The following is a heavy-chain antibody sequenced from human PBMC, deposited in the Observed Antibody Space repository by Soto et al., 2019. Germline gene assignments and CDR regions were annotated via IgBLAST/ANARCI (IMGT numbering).Heavy chain of an antibody. CDR2: IKSKASGGTT. CDR3: TWDTSGYYYPSH. CDR1: GFTFTDAW. V-gene: IGHV3-15*07. Sequence: EVQFVESGGGLVKPGGSLRLSCAASGFTFTDAWMNWVRQAPGKGLEWVGHIKSKASGGTTDYAAPVKGRFTISRDDSKNTLYLQMNNLKTEDTAVYYCTWDTSGYYYPSHWGQGTLVTVSS. J-gene: IGHJ4*02. D-gene: IGHD3-22*01.